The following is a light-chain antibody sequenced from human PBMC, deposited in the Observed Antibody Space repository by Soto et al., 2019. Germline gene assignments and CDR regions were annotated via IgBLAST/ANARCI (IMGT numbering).Light chain of an antibody. V-gene: IGKV3-20*01. CDR3: QQYGSSPRT. CDR1: QYINTR. J-gene: IGKJ1*01. Sequence: GERVTLCCRASQYINTRLAWYQHRPGQAPRLLIYQTSTRAAGIPARFSARGSGTDFTRTIVRLEPEDFAVNYGQQYGSSPRTCRQGTKVDIK. CDR2: QTS.